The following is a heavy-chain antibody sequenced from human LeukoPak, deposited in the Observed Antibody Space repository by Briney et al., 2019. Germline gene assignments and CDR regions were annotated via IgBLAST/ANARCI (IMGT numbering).Heavy chain of an antibody. V-gene: IGHV3-23*01. Sequence: PGGSLRLSCAASGFTFSSYAMSWVRQAPGEGLEWVSAFSGSGGSTYYADSVEGRFTISRDNSKNTLYLQMNSLRAEDTSVCYCAKESQITIFGVVISGFDPWGQGTLVTVSS. CDR1: GFTFSSYA. J-gene: IGHJ5*02. CDR2: FSGSGGST. CDR3: AKESQITIFGVVISGFDP. D-gene: IGHD3-3*01.